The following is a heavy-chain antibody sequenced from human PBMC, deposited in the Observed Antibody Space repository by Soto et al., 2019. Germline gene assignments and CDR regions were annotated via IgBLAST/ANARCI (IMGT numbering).Heavy chain of an antibody. D-gene: IGHD3-22*01. CDR2: IKSKTDGGTT. V-gene: IGHV3-15*07. Sequence: GGSLRLSCAASGFTFSNAWMNWVRQAPGKGLEWVGRIKSKTDGGTTDYAAPVKGRFTISRDDSKNTLYLQMNSLKTEDTAVYYCTTPRQGDSSGYWTDAFDIWGQGTMVTVSS. CDR3: TTPRQGDSSGYWTDAFDI. J-gene: IGHJ3*02. CDR1: GFTFSNAW.